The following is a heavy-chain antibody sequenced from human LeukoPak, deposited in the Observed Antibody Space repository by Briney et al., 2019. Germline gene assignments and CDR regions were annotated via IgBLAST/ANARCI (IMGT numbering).Heavy chain of an antibody. CDR2: ISAYNGNT. CDR1: GYTFIGYY. CDR3: ARSIHYDFWSGYYLDY. J-gene: IGHJ4*02. D-gene: IGHD3-3*01. Sequence: ASVKVSCKASGYTFIGYYMHWVGQAPGQGLEWMGWISAYNGNTNYAQKLQGRVTMTTDTSTITAYMEPRGLRSDATAVYYCARSIHYDFWSGYYLDYWGQGTLVTVSS. V-gene: IGHV1-18*04.